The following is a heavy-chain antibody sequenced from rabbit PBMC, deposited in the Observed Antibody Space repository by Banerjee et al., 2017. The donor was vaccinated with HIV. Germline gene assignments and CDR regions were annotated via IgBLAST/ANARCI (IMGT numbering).Heavy chain of an antibody. CDR1: GFSFSSGYD. V-gene: IGHV1S45*01. CDR3: AKSAFSAYTYFNL. Sequence: QEQLVESGGDLVKPEGSLTLTCTASGFSFSSGYDMCWVRQAPGKGLEWTACIYTGSRDTTYYASWAKGRFTISKTSSTTVTLQMTSLTAADTATYFCAKSAFSAYTYFNLWGPGTLVTVS. D-gene: IGHD1-1*01. J-gene: IGHJ4*01. CDR2: IYTGSRDTT.